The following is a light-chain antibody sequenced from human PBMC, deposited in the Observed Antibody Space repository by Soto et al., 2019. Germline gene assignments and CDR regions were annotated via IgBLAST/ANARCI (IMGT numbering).Light chain of an antibody. CDR3: QQRSNWPT. V-gene: IGKV3D-11*02. J-gene: IGKJ4*01. CDR1: PSISSN. CDR2: RTS. Sequence: EIVMTLSPATLSVCHGERTTLSCRASPSISSNLAWYQQKPSEAPRLLMFRTSSRATGFPARFSGSGAGTDFTLTISSLEPEDVAVYYCQQRSNWPTFGGGTKVDIK.